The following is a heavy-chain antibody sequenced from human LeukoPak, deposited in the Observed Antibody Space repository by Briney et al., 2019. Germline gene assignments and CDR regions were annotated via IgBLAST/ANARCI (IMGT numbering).Heavy chain of an antibody. J-gene: IGHJ4*02. D-gene: IGHD1/OR15-1a*01. CDR3: AKSLHNWNSLFDY. CDR2: ISGSGDNT. V-gene: IGHV3-23*01. CDR1: GFTFSSYA. Sequence: SGGSLRLSCAASGFTFSSYAMSWVRQVPGKGLEWVSVISGSGDNTYYADSVKGRFTISRDNSKNMLYLQMNSLRAEDTAVYYCAKSLHNWNSLFDYCGQGTLVTVSS.